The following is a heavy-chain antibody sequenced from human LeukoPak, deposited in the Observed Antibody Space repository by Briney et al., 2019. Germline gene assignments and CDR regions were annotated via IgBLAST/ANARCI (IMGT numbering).Heavy chain of an antibody. CDR3: ARGSSWYDQVDY. V-gene: IGHV1-69*06. Sequence: SVKVSCKASGRTYSSYAISWVRQPPGQGLEWMGGIIPIFCTANYAQKFQGRVTITADKSTRTAYMELSSLRSEDTAVYYCARGSSWYDQVDYWGQGTLVTASS. D-gene: IGHD6-13*01. CDR1: GRTYSSYA. CDR2: IIPIFCTA. J-gene: IGHJ4*02.